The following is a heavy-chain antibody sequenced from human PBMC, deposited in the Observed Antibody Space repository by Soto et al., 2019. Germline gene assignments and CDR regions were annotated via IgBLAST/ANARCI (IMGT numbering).Heavy chain of an antibody. J-gene: IGHJ4*02. CDR3: AKEMVRGVILYYFDY. Sequence: GGSLRLSCAASGFTFSSYGMHWVRQAPGKGLEWVAVISYDGSNKYYADSVKGRFTISRDNSKNTLYLQMNSLRAEDTAVYYCAKEMVRGVILYYFDYWGQGTLVTVSS. D-gene: IGHD3-10*01. CDR1: GFTFSSYG. V-gene: IGHV3-30*18. CDR2: ISYDGSNK.